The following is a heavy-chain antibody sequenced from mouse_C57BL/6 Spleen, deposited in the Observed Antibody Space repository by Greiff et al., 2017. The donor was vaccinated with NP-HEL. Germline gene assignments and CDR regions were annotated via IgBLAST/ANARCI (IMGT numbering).Heavy chain of an antibody. J-gene: IGHJ4*01. CDR1: GYTFTDYE. CDR3: TRSRDYYAMDY. Sequence: QVQLQQSGAELVRPGASVTLSCKASGYTFTDYEMHWVKQTPVHGLEWIGAIDPETGGTAYNQKFKGKAILTADKSSSTAYMELRSLTSEDSAVYYSTRSRDYYAMDYWGQGTSVTVAS. V-gene: IGHV1-15*01. CDR2: IDPETGGT.